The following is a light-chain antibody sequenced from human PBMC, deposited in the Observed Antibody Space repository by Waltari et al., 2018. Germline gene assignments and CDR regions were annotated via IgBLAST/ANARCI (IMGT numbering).Light chain of an antibody. CDR3: QQYNNNSPFA. CDR1: QSVASW. V-gene: IGKV1-5*03. Sequence: DIQMTQSPSTRSASVGDRVTIPCRASQSVASWVAWYQQKPGKAPNLLIYKASTLESGVPSRFSGSGSGTEFTLSITSLQPDDFATYYCQQYNNNSPFAFGPGTRVDIK. J-gene: IGKJ3*01. CDR2: KAS.